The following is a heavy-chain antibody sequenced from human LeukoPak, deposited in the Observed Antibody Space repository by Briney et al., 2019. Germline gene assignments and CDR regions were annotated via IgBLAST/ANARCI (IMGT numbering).Heavy chain of an antibody. CDR2: ISSSSSYI. CDR1: GFTFTSYS. Sequence: GGSLRLSCAASGFTFTSYSMNWVRQAPGKGLEWVSSISSSSSYIYYADSVKGRFTISRDNAKKSLYLQMNSLRAEDTAVYYCARDLYGDYAGDYWGQGTLVTVSS. J-gene: IGHJ4*02. V-gene: IGHV3-21*01. CDR3: ARDLYGDYAGDY. D-gene: IGHD4-17*01.